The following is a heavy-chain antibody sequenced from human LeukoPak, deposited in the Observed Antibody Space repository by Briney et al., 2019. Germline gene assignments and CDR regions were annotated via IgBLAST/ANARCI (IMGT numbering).Heavy chain of an antibody. D-gene: IGHD2-2*01. CDR2: INPNSGGT. J-gene: IGHJ4*02. V-gene: IGHV1-2*02. Sequence: ASVKVSCKASGYTFTGYYMHWVRQAPGQGLEWMGWINPNSGGTSYAQKFQGRVTMTRDTSISTAYMELSRLRSDDTAVYYCARVKVSGSSDYWGQGTLVTVSS. CDR3: ARVKVSGSSDY. CDR1: GYTFTGYY.